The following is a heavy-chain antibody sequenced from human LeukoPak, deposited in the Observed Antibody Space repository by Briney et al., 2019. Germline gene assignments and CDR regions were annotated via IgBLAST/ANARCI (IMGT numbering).Heavy chain of an antibody. CDR2: VSGSGDRM. CDR3: AKAAAAPGFDF. V-gene: IGHV3-23*01. CDR1: GFTSSSYA. D-gene: IGHD6-13*01. J-gene: IGHJ4*02. Sequence: GGSLRPSCAASGFTSSSYALNWVRQAPGKGLEWVATVSGSGDRMYHADSVKGRFTISRDNSKNTIYLQMNSLRAEDTALYYCAKAAAAPGFDFWGQGTLVTVSS.